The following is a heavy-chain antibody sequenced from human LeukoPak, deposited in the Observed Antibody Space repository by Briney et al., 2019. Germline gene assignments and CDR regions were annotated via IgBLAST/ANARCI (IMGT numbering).Heavy chain of an antibody. CDR3: ARSPHHYDSSGYYYDDAFDI. CDR2: IYYSGST. Sequence: SETLSLTCTVSGGSISSSSYYWGWIRQPSGKGLEWIGSIYYSGSTYYNPSLKSRVTISVDTSKNQFSLKLSSVTAADTAVYYCARSPHHYDSSGYYYDDAFDIWGQGTMVTVSS. J-gene: IGHJ3*02. D-gene: IGHD3-22*01. V-gene: IGHV4-39*07. CDR1: GGSISSSSYY.